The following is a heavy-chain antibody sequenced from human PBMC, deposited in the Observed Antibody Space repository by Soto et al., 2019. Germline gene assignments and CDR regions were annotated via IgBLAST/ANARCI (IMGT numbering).Heavy chain of an antibody. V-gene: IGHV1-46*01. CDR3: ASDGYDYSATCGPQNWFDP. CDR2: INPSGGST. Sequence: ASVKVSCKASGYTFTSYYMHWVRQAPGQGLEWMGIINPSGGSTSYAQKFQGRVTMTRDTSTSTVYMELSSLRSEDTAVYYCASDGYDYSATCGPQNWFDPWGQGTLVTVSS. D-gene: IGHD5-12*01. CDR1: GYTFTSYY. J-gene: IGHJ5*02.